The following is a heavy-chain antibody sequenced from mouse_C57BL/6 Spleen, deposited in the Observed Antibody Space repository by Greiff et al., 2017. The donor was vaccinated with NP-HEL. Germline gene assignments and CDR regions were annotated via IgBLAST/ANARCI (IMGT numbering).Heavy chain of an antibody. D-gene: IGHD2-12*01. Sequence: EVQLVESGGGLVKPGGSLKLSCAASGFTFSSYTMSWVRQTPEKRLEWVATISGGGGNTYYPDSVKGRFTISRDNAKNTLYLQMSSLRSEDTALYYCARPSYYSLAWFAYWGQRTLVTVSA. V-gene: IGHV5-9*01. J-gene: IGHJ3*01. CDR3: ARPSYYSLAWFAY. CDR2: ISGGGGNT. CDR1: GFTFSSYT.